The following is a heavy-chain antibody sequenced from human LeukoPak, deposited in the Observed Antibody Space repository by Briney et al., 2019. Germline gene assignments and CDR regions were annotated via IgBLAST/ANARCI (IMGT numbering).Heavy chain of an antibody. V-gene: IGHV1-2*02. CDR3: ARDLVVVPAATYYYHYGMDV. D-gene: IGHD2-2*01. CDR1: GYTFTGYY. Sequence: ASVKVSCKASGYTFTGYYMHWVRQAPGQGLEWMGWINPNSGGTNYAQKFQGRVTMTRDTSISTAYMELSRLRSDDTAVYYCARDLVVVPAATYYYHYGMDVWGQGTTVTVSS. CDR2: INPNSGGT. J-gene: IGHJ6*02.